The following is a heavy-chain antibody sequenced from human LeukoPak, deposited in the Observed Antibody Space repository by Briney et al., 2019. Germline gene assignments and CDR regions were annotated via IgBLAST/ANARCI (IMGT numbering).Heavy chain of an antibody. J-gene: IGHJ2*01. D-gene: IGHD5-18*01. Sequence: GRSLRLSCAASGFTFSSYAMHCVRQAPGKGRVWGAVISYDGSNKYYADSVKGRFTISRDNSKNTLYLQMNSLRAEDTAVYYCARGGYTAHGLGYFDLWGRGTLVTVSS. V-gene: IGHV3-30-3*01. CDR2: ISYDGSNK. CDR1: GFTFSSYA. CDR3: ARGGYTAHGLGYFDL.